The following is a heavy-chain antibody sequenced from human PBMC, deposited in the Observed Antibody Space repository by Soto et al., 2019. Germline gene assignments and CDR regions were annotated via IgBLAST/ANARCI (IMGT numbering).Heavy chain of an antibody. D-gene: IGHD3-16*01. V-gene: IGHV5-51*01. CDR3: ARRGAYYYCGMDV. CDR1: GYSFTSCW. J-gene: IGHJ6*02. Sequence: GESLKISCKGSGYSFTSCWIGWVRQMPGKGLEWMGIIYPGDSDTRYSPSFQGQVTISADKSISTAYLQWSSLKASDTAMYYCARRGAYYYCGMDVWGQGTTVTVSS. CDR2: IYPGDSDT.